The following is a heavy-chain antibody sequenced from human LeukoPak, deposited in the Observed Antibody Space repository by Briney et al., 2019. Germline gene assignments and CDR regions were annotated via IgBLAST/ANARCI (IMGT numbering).Heavy chain of an antibody. J-gene: IGHJ4*02. CDR2: INSNNGGE. V-gene: IGHV1-2*06. Sequence: ASVKVSCKASGYTFTAHFIHWVRQAPGQGLEWMGQINSNNGGEKYALKFQGRVTVLRDTSINTIYLDLTSLTSDDTAVYYCAREPYSSSSDRHEKAFDYWGQGTLVTVSS. D-gene: IGHD6-6*01. CDR3: AREPYSSSSDRHEKAFDY. CDR1: GYTFTAHF.